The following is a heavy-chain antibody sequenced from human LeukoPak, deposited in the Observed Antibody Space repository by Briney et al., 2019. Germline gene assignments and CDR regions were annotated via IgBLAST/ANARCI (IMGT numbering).Heavy chain of an antibody. V-gene: IGHV4-59*12. CDR2: NYYSGSS. CDR1: GVSITSYY. CDR3: ARDYGDYDWYFDL. D-gene: IGHD4-17*01. J-gene: IGHJ2*01. Sequence: SETLSLTCAVSGVSITSYYWSWIRQPPGKGLEWIGYNYYSGSSNYNPSLKSRVTISLDTSNSQFSLKLSSVTAADTAVYYCARDYGDYDWYFDLWGRGTLVTVSS.